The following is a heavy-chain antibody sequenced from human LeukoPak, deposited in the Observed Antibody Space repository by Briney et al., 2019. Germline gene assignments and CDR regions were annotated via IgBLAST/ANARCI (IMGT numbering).Heavy chain of an antibody. D-gene: IGHD3-3*01. CDR1: GGSISNSNSY. V-gene: IGHV4-39*07. J-gene: IGHJ4*02. CDR2: IYHSGST. CDR3: AREYHDFWSGYYSDY. Sequence: PSETLSLTCTVSGGSISNSNSYWGWIRQPPGKGLEWIGSIYHSGSTYYNPSLKSRVTISVDTSKNQFSLKLSSVTAADTAVYYCAREYHDFWSGYYSDYWGQGTLVTVSS.